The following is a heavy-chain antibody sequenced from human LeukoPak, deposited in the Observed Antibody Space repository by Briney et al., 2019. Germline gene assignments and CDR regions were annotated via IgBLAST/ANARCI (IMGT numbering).Heavy chain of an antibody. CDR1: GGSISSYY. CDR3: ARAAGDSPPYYYYMDV. CDR2: ISYSGST. J-gene: IGHJ6*03. Sequence: TLSLTCTVSGGSISSYYWSWIRQPAGKGLEWIGYISYSGSTNYSPSLKSRVTISVDTSKNQFSLKLSSVTAADTAVYSCARAAGDSPPYYYYMDVWGKGTTVTVSS. V-gene: IGHV4-59*01. D-gene: IGHD3-10*01.